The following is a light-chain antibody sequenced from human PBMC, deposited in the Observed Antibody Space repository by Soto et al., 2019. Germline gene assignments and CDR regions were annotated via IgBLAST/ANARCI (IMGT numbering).Light chain of an antibody. J-gene: IGKJ2*01. V-gene: IGKV3-15*01. Sequence: EIVMTQSPDTLSVSPGERATLSCRASQSVSSNLAWYQQKPGQAPRLLIFGASTRATGIPARFSGSGSGTEFTLTISSLQSGDFAVYHCQQYNNWPYTFGQGTTLEIK. CDR1: QSVSSN. CDR3: QQYNNWPYT. CDR2: GAS.